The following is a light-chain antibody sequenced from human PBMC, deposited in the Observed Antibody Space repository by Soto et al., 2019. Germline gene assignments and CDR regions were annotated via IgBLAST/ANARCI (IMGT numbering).Light chain of an antibody. J-gene: IGLJ1*01. CDR1: SSDVGGYNS. V-gene: IGLV2-14*01. CDR3: CSYRTGGSYV. Sequence: QSALTQPASVSGSPGLSIAISCTGTSSDVGGYNSVSWYQQHPGKAPKLVIYDVTSRPSGVSHRFSGSKSGNTASLTISGLQTEDAGDYCRCSYRTGGSYVFGTGTKLTVL. CDR2: DVT.